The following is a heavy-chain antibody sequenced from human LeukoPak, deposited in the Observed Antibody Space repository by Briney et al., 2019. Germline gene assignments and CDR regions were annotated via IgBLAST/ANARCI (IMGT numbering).Heavy chain of an antibody. CDR2: IKQDGSEK. D-gene: IGHD1-20*01. CDR3: ARLLVYNSGGEAFDH. CDR1: GFTFSRYW. Sequence: GGSLRLSCAASGFTFSRYWMSWVRQAPGKGLEWVANIKQDGSEKYYVDSVKGRFTISRDNAKDSLYLQMNSLRAEDTAVYYCARLLVYNSGGEAFDHWGQGTLVTVSS. V-gene: IGHV3-7*01. J-gene: IGHJ4*02.